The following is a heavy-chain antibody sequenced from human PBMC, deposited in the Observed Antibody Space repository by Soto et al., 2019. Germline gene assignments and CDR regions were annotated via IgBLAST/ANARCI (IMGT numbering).Heavy chain of an antibody. Sequence: GGSLRLSCAASGFTFSSYGMHWVRQAPGKGLEWVAVISYDGSNKYYADSVKGRFTISRDNSKNTLYLQMNSLRAEDTAVYYCAKGWGSGYYFDYWGQGTLVTVSS. J-gene: IGHJ4*02. CDR1: GFTFSSYG. V-gene: IGHV3-30*18. D-gene: IGHD3-3*01. CDR3: AKGWGSGYYFDY. CDR2: ISYDGSNK.